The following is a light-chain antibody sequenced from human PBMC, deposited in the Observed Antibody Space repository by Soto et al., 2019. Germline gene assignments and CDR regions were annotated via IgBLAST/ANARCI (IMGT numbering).Light chain of an antibody. V-gene: IGLV1-40*01. CDR2: GNS. CDR1: SCDIGAGYG. J-gene: IGLJ2*01. Sequence: QYVLTQPPSVSGAPGQRVTISCTGSSCDIGAGYGVHWYQQLPGTAPKLLIYGNSNRPSGVPDRFSGSKSGTSASLAITGLQAEDEADYYCQSYDSSLSGVVFGGGTKLTGL. CDR3: QSYDSSLSGVV.